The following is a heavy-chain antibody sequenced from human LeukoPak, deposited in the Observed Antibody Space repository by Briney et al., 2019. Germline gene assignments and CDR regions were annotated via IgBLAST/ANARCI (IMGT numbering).Heavy chain of an antibody. Sequence: ASVKVSCKASGYTFTGYYMHWVRQAPGQGLEWMGWINPNSGGTNYAQKFQGRVTMTRDTSISTAYMELSRLRSDDTAVYYCARGSTRTYYDILTGQYFDYWGQRTLVTVSS. CDR3: ARGSTRTYYDILTGQYFDY. J-gene: IGHJ4*02. CDR2: INPNSGGT. CDR1: GYTFTGYY. V-gene: IGHV1-2*02. D-gene: IGHD3-9*01.